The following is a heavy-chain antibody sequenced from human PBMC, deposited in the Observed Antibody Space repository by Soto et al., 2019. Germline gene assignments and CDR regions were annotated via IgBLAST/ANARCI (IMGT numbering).Heavy chain of an antibody. CDR1: GFTFSDYY. D-gene: IGHD2-21*01. J-gene: IGHJ6*03. Sequence: GGSLRLSCAASGFTFSDYYMSWIRQAPGKGLEWVSYISSSGSTIYYADSVKGRFTISRDNAKNSLYLQMNSLGAEDTAVYYCARDKEEIWVIIPELSYMDVWGKGTTVTVSS. CDR2: ISSSGSTI. CDR3: ARDKEEIWVIIPELSYMDV. V-gene: IGHV3-11*01.